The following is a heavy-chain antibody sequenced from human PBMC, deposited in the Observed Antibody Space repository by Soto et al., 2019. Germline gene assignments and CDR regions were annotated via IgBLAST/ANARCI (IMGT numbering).Heavy chain of an antibody. J-gene: IGHJ4*02. D-gene: IGHD3-22*01. CDR1: GGTFSSYA. CDR2: IIPIFGTA. CDR3: ASSSSGYFGY. Sequence: GASVKVSCKASGGTFSSYAISWVRQAPGQGLEWMGGIIPIFGTANYAQKFQGRVTITADESKNQFSLKLSSVTAADTAVYYCASSSSGYFGYWGQGTLVTVSS. V-gene: IGHV1-69*13.